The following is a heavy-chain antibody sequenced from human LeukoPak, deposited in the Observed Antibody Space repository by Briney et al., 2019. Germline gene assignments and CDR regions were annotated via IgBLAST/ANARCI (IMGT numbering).Heavy chain of an antibody. Sequence: ASVKVSCKASGYTFTSYYMHWVRQAPGQGLEWMGIINPSGGSTSYAQKFQGRVTMTRDMSTSTVYMELSSLRSEDTAVYYCARTAAKYNWFDPWGQGTLVTVSS. J-gene: IGHJ5*02. CDR2: INPSGGST. V-gene: IGHV1-46*01. CDR1: GYTFTSYY. D-gene: IGHD6-13*01. CDR3: ARTAAKYNWFDP.